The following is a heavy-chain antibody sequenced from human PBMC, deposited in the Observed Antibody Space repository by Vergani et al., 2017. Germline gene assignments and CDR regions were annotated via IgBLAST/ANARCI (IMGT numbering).Heavy chain of an antibody. V-gene: IGHV4-4*02. Sequence: QVQLQESGPGLVKPSGTLSLTCAVSGGSISSSNWWSWVRQPPGKGLEWLGEIYHSGSTNYNPSLKSRVTISVDKSKNQFSLKLSSVTAADTAVYYCARDTAPRGYSYGYHFDYWGQGTLVTVSS. J-gene: IGHJ4*02. CDR3: ARDTAPRGYSYGYHFDY. D-gene: IGHD5-18*01. CDR1: GGSISSSNW. CDR2: IYHSGST.